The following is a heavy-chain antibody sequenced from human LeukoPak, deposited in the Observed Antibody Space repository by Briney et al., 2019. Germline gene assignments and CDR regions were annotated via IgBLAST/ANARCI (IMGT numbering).Heavy chain of an antibody. CDR1: GFTFSSYG. CDR3: ATLGDHFDY. D-gene: IGHD1-26*01. V-gene: IGHV3-33*01. Sequence: GGSLRLPCAASGFTFSSYGMHWVRQAPGKGLEWVAVIWYDGSNKYYADSVKGRFTISRDNTKNTLYLQMNSLRAEDTAVYYCATLGDHFDYWGQGTLVTVSS. CDR2: IWYDGSNK. J-gene: IGHJ4*02.